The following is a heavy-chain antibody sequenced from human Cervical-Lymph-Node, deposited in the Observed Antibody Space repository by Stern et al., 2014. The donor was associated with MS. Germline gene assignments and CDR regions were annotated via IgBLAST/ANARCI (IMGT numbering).Heavy chain of an antibody. CDR1: GFTFADYP. CDR2: ISWSSTNI. V-gene: IGHV3-9*01. CDR3: VKETSPSYYYGMDV. Sequence: EVQLVESGGGLAQPGGSLRLSCAASGFTFADYPMHWVRLPPGKGLEGVSGISWSSTNIAYADSVRGRFTISRDNAKNSLYLQMNSLRPEDTALYYCVKETSPSYYYGMDVWGQGTTVSVSS. J-gene: IGHJ6*02.